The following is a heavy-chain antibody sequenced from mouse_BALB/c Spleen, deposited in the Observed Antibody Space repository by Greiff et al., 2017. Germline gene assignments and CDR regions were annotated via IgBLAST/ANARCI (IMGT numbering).Heavy chain of an antibody. V-gene: IGHV3-2*02. D-gene: IGHD1-1*01. Sequence: EVKLEESGPGLVKPSQSLSLTCTVTGYSITSDYAWNWNRQFPGNKLEWMGYINYSGSTSYNPSLKSRISITRDTSKNQFFRQLNSVTTEDTATYCCARSGVLRYFDVWGAGTTVTVSS. CDR3: ARSGVLRYFDV. J-gene: IGHJ1*01. CDR1: GYSITSDYA. CDR2: INYSGST.